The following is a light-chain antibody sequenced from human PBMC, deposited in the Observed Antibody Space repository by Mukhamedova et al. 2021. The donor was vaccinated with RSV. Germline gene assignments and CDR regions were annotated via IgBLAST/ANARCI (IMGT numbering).Light chain of an antibody. J-gene: IGLJ2*01. Sequence: TISCSGSSSNIGDNYVSWYQQLPGTAPKLLIYDNDKRPSGIPDRISGSKSGTSATLGITGLQTGDEADYYCGTWDSSRSAVVFGG. CDR2: DND. V-gene: IGLV1-51*01. CDR3: GTWDSSRSAVV. CDR1: SSNIGDNY.